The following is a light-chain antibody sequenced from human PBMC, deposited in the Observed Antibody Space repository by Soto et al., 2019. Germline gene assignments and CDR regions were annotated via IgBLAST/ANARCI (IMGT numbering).Light chain of an antibody. CDR1: QSVSSSY. Sequence: EIVLTQSPGTLSLSPRERATLSCRASQSVSSSYLAWYQQKPGQAPGLLIYGASSRATGIPDRFSGSGSGTDFTLTISRLEPEDFAVYYCQQYGSSPGFTFGPGTKVDIK. J-gene: IGKJ3*01. CDR3: QQYGSSPGFT. V-gene: IGKV3-20*01. CDR2: GAS.